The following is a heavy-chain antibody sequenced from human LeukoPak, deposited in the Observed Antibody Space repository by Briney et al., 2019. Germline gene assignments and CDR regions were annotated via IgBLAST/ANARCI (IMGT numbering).Heavy chain of an antibody. CDR3: VRHISTNTGYFDS. CDR1: GVSINSHSYY. D-gene: IGHD5-24*01. V-gene: IGHV4-39*01. CDR2: VYYDGTS. Sequence: PSETLSLTCTVSGVSINSHSYYWGWIRQPPGKGLEWTGSVYYDGTSYSNPSLKSRVAVFVDTSRDQFSLDLSFVTAADTALYYCVRHISTNTGYFDSCGQGTLVSVSS. J-gene: IGHJ4*02.